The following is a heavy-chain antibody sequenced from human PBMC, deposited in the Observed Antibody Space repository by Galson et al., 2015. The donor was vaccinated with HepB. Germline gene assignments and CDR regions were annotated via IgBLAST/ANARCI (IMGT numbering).Heavy chain of an antibody. CDR2: VSVFDGDT. D-gene: IGHD4/OR15-4a*01. V-gene: IGHV1-18*01. J-gene: IGHJ4*02. Sequence: SVKVSCKASGYPFREFGITWVRQAPGQGIEWMGWVSVFDGDTKYAENFQDRVVFTTDTSTSTFYLEMRGLRSDDTAVFYCARSATSYFYGADHFDYWGQGTPVTVSS. CDR3: ARSATSYFYGADHFDY. CDR1: GYPFREFG.